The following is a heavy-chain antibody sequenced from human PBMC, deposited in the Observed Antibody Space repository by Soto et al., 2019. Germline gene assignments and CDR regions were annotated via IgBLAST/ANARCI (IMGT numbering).Heavy chain of an antibody. Sequence: SVKVSCKASGGTFSSDSFSWVRQAPGQGLEWMGGIIPMFDTPIYAQKFHDRVTITADESTSTAYMQLSSLRSGDTAVYYCARSGGLDRDFNYWGQGSLVTVSS. V-gene: IGHV1-69*13. CDR2: IIPMFDTP. D-gene: IGHD2-15*01. CDR1: GGTFSSDS. J-gene: IGHJ4*02. CDR3: ARSGGLDRDFNY.